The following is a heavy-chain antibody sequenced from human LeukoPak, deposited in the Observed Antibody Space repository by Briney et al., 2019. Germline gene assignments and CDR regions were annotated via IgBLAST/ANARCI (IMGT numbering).Heavy chain of an antibody. J-gene: IGHJ4*02. CDR2: ISSSGSTI. D-gene: IGHD3-22*01. V-gene: IGHV3-48*03. Sequence: GGSLRLSCAASGFTFSSYEMSWVRQAPGKGLEWVSYISSSGSTIYYADSVKGRFTISRDNAKNSLYLQMNSLRAEDTAVYYCARARGYYYDSSGYPTLIDYWGQGTLVTVSS. CDR3: ARARGYYYDSSGYPTLIDY. CDR1: GFTFSSYE.